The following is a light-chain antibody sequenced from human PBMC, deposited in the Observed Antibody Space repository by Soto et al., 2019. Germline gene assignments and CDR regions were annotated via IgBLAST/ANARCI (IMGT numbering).Light chain of an antibody. CDR3: QKYNPVPRT. Sequence: DIQMTQSPSSLSAAVGDRVTITCRASQGISHFLAWYQQKPGKVPKLLIYAASILQSGVPPRFSGSGSGTEFTLTISSLQPEYVATYYCQKYNPVPRTFGQGTKVEI. J-gene: IGKJ1*01. CDR2: AAS. V-gene: IGKV1-27*01. CDR1: QGISHF.